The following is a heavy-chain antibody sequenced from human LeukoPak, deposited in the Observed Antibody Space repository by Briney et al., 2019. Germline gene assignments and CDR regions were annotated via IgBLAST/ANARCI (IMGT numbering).Heavy chain of an antibody. J-gene: IGHJ4*02. CDR3: AREVSGTYCDY. CDR2: IIPILGTS. CDR1: GGTFSNYA. D-gene: IGHD1-26*01. Sequence: SVKVSCKASGGTFSNYAISWVRQAPGQGLEWMGGIIPILGTSNYAQKFQDRLTITADESTSTAYLELNSLTTADTAVYYCAREVSGTYCDYWGQGSLVTVSS. V-gene: IGHV1-69*13.